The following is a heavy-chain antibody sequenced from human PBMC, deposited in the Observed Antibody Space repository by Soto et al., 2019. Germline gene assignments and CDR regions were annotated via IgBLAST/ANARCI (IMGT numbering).Heavy chain of an antibody. CDR3: ARSERWLQSVGAFDI. CDR2: IDWDDDK. J-gene: IGHJ3*02. CDR1: GFSLSTSGMR. D-gene: IGHD5-12*01. V-gene: IGHV2-70*04. Sequence: SGPTLVNPTQTLTLTCTFSGFSLSTSGMRVSWIRQPPGKALEWLARIDWDDDKFYSTSLKTRLTISKDTSKDQVVLTMTNMDPVDTATYYCARSERWLQSVGAFDIWGQGTMVTVSS.